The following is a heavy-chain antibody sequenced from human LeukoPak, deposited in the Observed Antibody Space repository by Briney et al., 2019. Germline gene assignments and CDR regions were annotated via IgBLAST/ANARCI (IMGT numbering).Heavy chain of an antibody. CDR2: ISSGSTSI. Sequence: GGSLRLSCAASGLTFSTSSMHWVRQAPGKGPEWVSSISSGSTSIHYVDSVKGRFTISRDNAKNSLYLQMYSLGAEDTAVYYCARRARDAFDLWGQGTMVTVSS. J-gene: IGHJ3*01. CDR3: ARRARDAFDL. D-gene: IGHD4/OR15-4a*01. CDR1: GLTFSTSS. V-gene: IGHV3-21*01.